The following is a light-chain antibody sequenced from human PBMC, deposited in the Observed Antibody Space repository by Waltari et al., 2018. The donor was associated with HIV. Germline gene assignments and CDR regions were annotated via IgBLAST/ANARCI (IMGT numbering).Light chain of an antibody. J-gene: IGLJ1*01. CDR3: GTWDSSLSAVV. CDR2: DNS. Sequence: QSVLTQPPSVSAAPGQKVTISCSGRTSNLGNNYVSWYQRLPGTAPKLLIYDNSEPPSGIPDRFSGSKSGTSATLGITGLQTGDEADYYCGTWDSSLSAVVFGTGTKVTVL. V-gene: IGLV1-51*01. CDR1: TSNLGNNY.